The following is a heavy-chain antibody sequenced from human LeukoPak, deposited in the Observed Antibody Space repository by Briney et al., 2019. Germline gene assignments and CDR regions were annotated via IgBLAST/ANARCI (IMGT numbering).Heavy chain of an antibody. J-gene: IGHJ6*02. CDR3: AKDVQSTPYYYYGMDV. V-gene: IGHV3-30*18. Sequence: PGGSLRLSCAASGFTFSTYDMHWVRQAPGKGLERVAVISYDGSNNYYADSVKGRFTISRDNSKNTLYLQMNSLRAEDTAVYYCAKDVQSTPYYYYGMDVWGQGTTVTVSS. D-gene: IGHD2-15*01. CDR2: ISYDGSNN. CDR1: GFTFSTYD.